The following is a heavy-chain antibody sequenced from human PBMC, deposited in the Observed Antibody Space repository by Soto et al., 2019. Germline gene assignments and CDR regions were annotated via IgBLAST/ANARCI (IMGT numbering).Heavy chain of an antibody. CDR1: GGSVTNYA. Sequence: QVQLVQSGAEVKKPGSSVTVSCKASGGSVTNYAISWVRQAPGEGLEWMGGIVPFFGTANYAQKFRDKVTITADRSTNTAYMELTSLTSDTTAVYYCARGISVAGTWGYYYFGMDVWCQGTTVNVS. CDR3: ARGISVAGTWGYYYFGMDV. CDR2: IVPFFGTA. J-gene: IGHJ6*02. D-gene: IGHD6-19*01. V-gene: IGHV1-69*06.